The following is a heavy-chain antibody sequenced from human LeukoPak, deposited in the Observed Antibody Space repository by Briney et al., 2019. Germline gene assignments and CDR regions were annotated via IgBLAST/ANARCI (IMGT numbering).Heavy chain of an antibody. J-gene: IGHJ4*02. CDR2: IKQDESEK. CDR3: ARVGRDSKYGYFDF. D-gene: IGHD4-11*01. CDR1: GFTFTTDW. Sequence: PGGSLSLSCAASGFTFTTDWMSWARQAPGEGLEWVANIKQDESEKYYMDSVKGRFTISRDNAKNSLSLQMSSLRADGTAVYYCARVGRDSKYGYFDFWGQGTLVTVSS. V-gene: IGHV3-7*01.